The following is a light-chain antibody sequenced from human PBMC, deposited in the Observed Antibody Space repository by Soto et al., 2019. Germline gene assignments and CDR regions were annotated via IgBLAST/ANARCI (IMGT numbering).Light chain of an antibody. J-gene: IGKJ1*01. CDR1: LSVSSSY. Sequence: EFVLTQSPGTLSLSPGERATLSCRASLSVSSSYLAWYQQKPGQAPRLLIYGASSRATGIPDRFSGSGSGTDFTLTISRLEPEDFAVYYCQQYGSSPWTFGQGTKVDIK. CDR2: GAS. CDR3: QQYGSSPWT. V-gene: IGKV3-20*01.